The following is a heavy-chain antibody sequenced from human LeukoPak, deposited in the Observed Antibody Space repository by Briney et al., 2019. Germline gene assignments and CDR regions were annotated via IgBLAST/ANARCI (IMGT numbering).Heavy chain of an antibody. J-gene: IGHJ3*02. CDR3: ARDLPDFSLRISSGGFDI. Sequence: SVKVSCKASGGTFSSYAISWVRQAPGQGLEWMGGIIPIFDTPNYAQRFQGRVTITTDESTSTAYMELSSLRSEDTAMYYCARDLPDFSLRISSGGFDIWGQGTMVTVSS. CDR2: IIPIFDTP. V-gene: IGHV1-69*05. CDR1: GGTFSSYA. D-gene: IGHD4-23*01.